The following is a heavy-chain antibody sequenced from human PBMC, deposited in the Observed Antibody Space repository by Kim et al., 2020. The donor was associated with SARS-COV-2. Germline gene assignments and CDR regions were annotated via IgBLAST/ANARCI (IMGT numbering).Heavy chain of an antibody. Sequence: STYYADSVKGRFTISRDNYKNTLYIQMNSLRAEDTAVYYCARDAQGYGMDVWGQGTTVTVSS. J-gene: IGHJ6*02. CDR3: ARDAQGYGMDV. V-gene: IGHV3-66*01. CDR2: ST.